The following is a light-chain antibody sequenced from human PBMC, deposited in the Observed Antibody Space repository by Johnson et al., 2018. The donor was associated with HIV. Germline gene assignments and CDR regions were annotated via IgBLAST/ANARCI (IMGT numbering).Light chain of an antibody. Sequence: QSVLTQPPSVSAAPGQKVTISCSGSSSNIGNNDVSWYQQLPGTAPKLLIYDNHKRHSGIPDRFSGSKSGTSATLGITGLQTGDEADYYCGTWDSSLSAYVFGTGTKVTVL. V-gene: IGLV1-51*01. CDR1: SSNIGNND. CDR2: DNH. CDR3: GTWDSSLSAYV. J-gene: IGLJ1*01.